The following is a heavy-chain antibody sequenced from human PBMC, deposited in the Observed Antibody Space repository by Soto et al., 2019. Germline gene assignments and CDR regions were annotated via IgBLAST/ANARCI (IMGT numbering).Heavy chain of an antibody. J-gene: IGHJ5*02. Sequence: QITLKESGPTLVKPTQTLTLTCTFSGFSLSTSGVGVGWIRQPPGKALEWLALIYWDDDKRYSPSLKSRLTIPKHTSKNEVVPTMTNIDPVETATYFCAHKRGGAAVFDPWGQRTLLPVSS. CDR2: IYWDDDK. CDR3: AHKRGGAAVFDP. V-gene: IGHV2-5*02. D-gene: IGHD6-13*01. CDR1: GFSLSTSGVG.